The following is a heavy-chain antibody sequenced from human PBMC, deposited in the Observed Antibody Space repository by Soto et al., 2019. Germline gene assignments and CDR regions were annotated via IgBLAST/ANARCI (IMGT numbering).Heavy chain of an antibody. CDR2: INHSGST. V-gene: IGHV4-34*01. CDR1: GGSFSGYY. Sequence: QVQLQQWGAGLLKPSETLSLTCAVYGGSFSGYYWSWIRQPPGKGLEWIGEINHSGSTNYNPSLESRVTISVDTSKNHFSLKLSSVTAADTAVYYCAVRAFSSGWYSFFDYWGQGTLVTVSS. CDR3: AVRAFSSGWYSFFDY. J-gene: IGHJ4*02. D-gene: IGHD6-19*01.